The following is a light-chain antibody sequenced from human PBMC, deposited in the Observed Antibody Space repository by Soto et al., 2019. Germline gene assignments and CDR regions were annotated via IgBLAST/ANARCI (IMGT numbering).Light chain of an antibody. CDR3: KQRQNWPWT. V-gene: IGKV3-11*01. Sequence: EIVLTQSPATLSLSPGERATLSCRASQSVSSYLAWYQQKPGQAPRLLIYDTSNRATGIPARFSGSGSGTDFTLTISSLEPEDFAVYYCKQRQNWPWTFGQGTKVEIK. J-gene: IGKJ1*01. CDR1: QSVSSY. CDR2: DTS.